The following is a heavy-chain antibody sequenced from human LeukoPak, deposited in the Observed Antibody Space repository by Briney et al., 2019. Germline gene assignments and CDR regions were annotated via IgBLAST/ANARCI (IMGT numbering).Heavy chain of an antibody. CDR2: IHYRGAT. CDR1: GGFINDYY. D-gene: IGHD6-19*01. CDR3: ARHSSGWHLDF. V-gene: IGHV4-59*01. J-gene: IGHJ4*02. Sequence: SETLSLTCSVSGGFINDYYWSWIRQPPGKGLEWIGYIHYRGATNYNPSLKSRVIMSVDTSRNQFSLNLYSVTAADTAMYYCARHSSGWHLDFWGQGTLVTVSS.